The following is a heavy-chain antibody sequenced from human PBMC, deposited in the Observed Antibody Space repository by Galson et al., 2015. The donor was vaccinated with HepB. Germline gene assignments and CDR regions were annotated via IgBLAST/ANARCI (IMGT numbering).Heavy chain of an antibody. D-gene: IGHD3-3*01. CDR2: IIPIFGTA. J-gene: IGHJ6*03. CDR1: GGTFSSYA. Sequence: SVKVSCKASGGTFSSYAISWVRQAPGQGLEWMGGIIPIFGTANYAQKFQGRVTITADESTSTAYMELSSLRSEDTAVYYCARGIRITIFGVVITNNYYMDVWGEGTTVTVSS. CDR3: ARGIRITIFGVVITNNYYMDV. V-gene: IGHV1-69*13.